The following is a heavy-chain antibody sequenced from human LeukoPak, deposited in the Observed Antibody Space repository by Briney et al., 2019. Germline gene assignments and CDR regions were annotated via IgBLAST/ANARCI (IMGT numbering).Heavy chain of an antibody. CDR1: GYSFTSNY. CDR2: IYPRDGST. CDR3: ARDQEGFDY. Sequence: ASVKDSCKVSGYSFTSNYIHWVRQAPGQGLEWMGMIYPRDGSTSYAQRFQDRVTVTRDTSTSTVHMELSGLRSEDTAVYYCARDQEGFDYWGQGTLVTVSS. V-gene: IGHV1-46*01. J-gene: IGHJ4*02.